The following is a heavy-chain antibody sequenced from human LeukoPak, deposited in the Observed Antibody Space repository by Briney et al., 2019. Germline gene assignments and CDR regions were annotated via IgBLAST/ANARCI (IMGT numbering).Heavy chain of an antibody. J-gene: IGHJ4*02. Sequence: GGSQRLSCAASGFTFSKYWMLWVRQAPGKGLESVSRINTDGTVTTYTDSVKGRFTVSRDNADNTMFLQMNSVRDEDAAVYYCATKQWLAPPPDSWGQGTPVTVSS. CDR2: INTDGTVT. D-gene: IGHD6-19*01. CDR1: GFTFSKYW. V-gene: IGHV3-74*01. CDR3: ATKQWLAPPPDS.